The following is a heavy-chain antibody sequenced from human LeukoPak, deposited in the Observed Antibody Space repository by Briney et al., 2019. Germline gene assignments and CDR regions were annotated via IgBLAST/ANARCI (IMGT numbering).Heavy chain of an antibody. CDR1: GFTFSSHW. V-gene: IGHV3-7*01. J-gene: IGHJ4*02. CDR2: IKQDGSEK. CDR3: ARDGFVSRFLDH. Sequence: GGSLRLSCAVSGFTFSSHWMSWVRQAPGKGLEWVANIKQDGSEKYYVDTMKGRFAISRDNAKNSLYLQMNSLRAEDTAVYYCARDGFVSRFLDHWGQGTLVTVSS. D-gene: IGHD3-3*01.